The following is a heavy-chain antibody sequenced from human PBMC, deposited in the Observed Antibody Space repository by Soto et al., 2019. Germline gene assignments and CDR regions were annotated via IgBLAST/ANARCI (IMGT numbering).Heavy chain of an antibody. CDR1: GYTFSSDY. CDR2: INPSGGST. CDR3: ARDLNAYGALGD. Sequence: QVQLLQSGAEVKKPGASVRASCKASGYTFSSDYIHWVRQAPGRGLEWMGLINPSGGSTVYAQKVQGRVTLTRETATDTVDMELSSLRSDDTAVYYCARDLNAYGALGDWGQGTLVTVSS. V-gene: IGHV1-46*01. J-gene: IGHJ4*02. D-gene: IGHD4-17*01.